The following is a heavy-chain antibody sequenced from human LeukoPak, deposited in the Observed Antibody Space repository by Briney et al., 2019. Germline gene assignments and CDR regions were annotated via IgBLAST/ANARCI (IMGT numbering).Heavy chain of an antibody. CDR1: GFTFSDYY. D-gene: IGHD3-22*01. CDR3: ARDRKSEGFRFYYYDSSGYWGIDY. Sequence: GGSLRLSCAASGFTFSDYYMSWIRQAPGKGLEWVSYISSSGSTIYYADSVKGRFTISRDNAKNSLYLQMNSLRAEDTAVYYCARDRKSEGFRFYYYDSSGYWGIDYWGQGTLVTVSS. J-gene: IGHJ4*02. V-gene: IGHV3-11*01. CDR2: ISSSGSTI.